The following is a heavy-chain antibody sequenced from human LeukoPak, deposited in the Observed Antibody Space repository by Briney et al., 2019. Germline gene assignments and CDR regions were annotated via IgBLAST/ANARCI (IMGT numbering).Heavy chain of an antibody. CDR1: AYTFTDHY. CDR3: VRIATGPSLGAFDV. D-gene: IGHD1-1*01. V-gene: IGHV1-2*06. CDR2: LNPKSGDS. Sequence: GASVKVYCKASAYTFTDHYLHWVRQAPGQGLESMGRLNPKSGDSSHAQNSQCRITMDRDTSITVDYMELGGLKSDDTAVYYCVRIATGPSLGAFDVWGQGTAVTVSP. J-gene: IGHJ3*01.